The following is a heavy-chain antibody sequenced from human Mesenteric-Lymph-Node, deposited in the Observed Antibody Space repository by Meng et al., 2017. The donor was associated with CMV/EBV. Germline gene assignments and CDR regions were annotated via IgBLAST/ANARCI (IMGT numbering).Heavy chain of an antibody. J-gene: IGHJ4*02. CDR3: ARVMVAAHWDFDF. CDR1: GYTFTGYY. V-gene: IGHV1-2*02. D-gene: IGHD4/OR15-4a*01. CDR2: INPNSGGT. Sequence: ASVKVSCKASGYTFTGYYMHWVRQAPGQGLEWMGWINPNSGGTNYAQKFQGRVTMTRDTSISTAYMELSRLRSDDTAVYYCARVMVAAHWDFDFWGQGTLVTVSS.